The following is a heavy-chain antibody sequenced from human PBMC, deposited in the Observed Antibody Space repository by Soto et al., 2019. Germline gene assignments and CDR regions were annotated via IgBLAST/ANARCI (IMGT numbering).Heavy chain of an antibody. D-gene: IGHD3-3*01. CDR3: ARGSIFGVVLNAFDI. CDR2: ISYSGRP. Sequence: QVQLQESGPGLVKPSQTLSLTCAVSGGSISGNGYYWNWIRQHPGKGLEWIGYISYSGRPFYSPSLKSRVTTSLDTSKNQFSLKLSSVTAADTAIYYCARGSIFGVVLNAFDIWGQGTMVAVSS. J-gene: IGHJ3*02. CDR1: GGSISGNGYY. V-gene: IGHV4-31*11.